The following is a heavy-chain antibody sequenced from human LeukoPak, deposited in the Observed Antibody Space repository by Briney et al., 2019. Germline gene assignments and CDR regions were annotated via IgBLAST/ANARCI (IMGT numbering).Heavy chain of an antibody. J-gene: IGHJ3*02. D-gene: IGHD3-22*01. V-gene: IGHV1-18*01. Sequence: ASVKVSCKASGYTFTTYGISWVRQAPGQGLEWMGWISAYNGNTNYAQKLQGRVTMTTDTSTSTAYMDLRSLRSEDTAVYYCARMEITMIKGNAFDIWGQGTMVTVSS. CDR3: ARMEITMIKGNAFDI. CDR1: GYTFTTYG. CDR2: ISAYNGNT.